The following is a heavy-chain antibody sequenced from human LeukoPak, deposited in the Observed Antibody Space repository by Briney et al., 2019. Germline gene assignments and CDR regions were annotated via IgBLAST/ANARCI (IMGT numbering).Heavy chain of an antibody. Sequence: GGSLRLSCAASGFTFSNYGMLWVRQAPGKGLEWVANIKQDGSETYYVDSVKGRFTISRDNAKNSLSLQMNSLRAEDTAVYYCARQRGSGCLDYWGQGTLVTVSS. CDR1: GFTFSNYG. CDR3: ARQRGSGCLDY. D-gene: IGHD6-19*01. V-gene: IGHV3-7*01. J-gene: IGHJ4*02. CDR2: IKQDGSET.